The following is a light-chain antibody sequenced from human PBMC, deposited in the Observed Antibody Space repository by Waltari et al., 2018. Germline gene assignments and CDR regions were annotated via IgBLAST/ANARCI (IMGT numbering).Light chain of an antibody. V-gene: IGKV3-20*01. CDR1: QSIGKY. CDR3: QKYDRLPVT. CDR2: GAS. J-gene: IGKJ1*01. Sequence: EIVLTLSPDTLSLSPGERATLSCRASQSIGKYLVWYQQRPGQAPRLLIYGASTRASGIPDRFSGSGYGTDFSLTISRLEPEDFAVYHCQKYDRLPVTFGQGTKVEIK.